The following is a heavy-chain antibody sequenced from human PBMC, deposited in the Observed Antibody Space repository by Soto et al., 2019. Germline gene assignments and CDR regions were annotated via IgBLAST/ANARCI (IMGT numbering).Heavy chain of an antibody. Sequence: QVQLVQSGAEVKKPGASVKVSCKASGYTFTSYGISWVRQAPGQGLEWMGWISAYNGNTNYAQKLQGRVTMTTDPSTSTAYMELRSLGSDDTAMYYCARDHPKIVVVIQLPGGMDVWGQGTTVTVSS. CDR3: ARDHPKIVVVIQLPGGMDV. V-gene: IGHV1-18*01. CDR2: ISAYNGNT. D-gene: IGHD3-22*01. J-gene: IGHJ6*02. CDR1: GYTFTSYG.